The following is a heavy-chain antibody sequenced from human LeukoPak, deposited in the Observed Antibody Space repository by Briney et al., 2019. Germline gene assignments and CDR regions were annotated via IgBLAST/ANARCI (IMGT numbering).Heavy chain of an antibody. CDR3: ATLSLGYSYGSDY. V-gene: IGHV4-34*01. D-gene: IGHD5-18*01. J-gene: IGHJ4*02. CDR1: GGSFSGYC. Sequence: SETLSLTCAVYGGSFSGYCWSWIRQPPGKGLEWIGEINHSGSTNYNPSLKSRVTISVDTSKNQFSLKLSSVTAADTAVYYCATLSLGYSYGSDYWGQGTLVTVSS. CDR2: INHSGST.